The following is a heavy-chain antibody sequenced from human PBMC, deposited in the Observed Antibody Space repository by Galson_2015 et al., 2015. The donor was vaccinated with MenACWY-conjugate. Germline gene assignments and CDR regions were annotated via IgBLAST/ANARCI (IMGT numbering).Heavy chain of an antibody. J-gene: IGHJ5*02. CDR1: GDSVSSNSAA. D-gene: IGHD3-22*01. Sequence: CAISGDSVSSNSAAWNWIRQSPSRGFEWLGRTYYRSQWHYGYAVSVKGRMTINPDASKNEISLQLHSVTPEDTAVYYCAREGSSRYHSDYFCCASWGQGTLVTVSS. CDR3: AREGSSRYHSDYFCCAS. V-gene: IGHV6-1*01. CDR2: TYYRSQWHY.